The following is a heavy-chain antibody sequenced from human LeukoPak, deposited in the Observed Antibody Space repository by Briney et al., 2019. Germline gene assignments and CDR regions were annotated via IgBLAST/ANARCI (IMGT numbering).Heavy chain of an antibody. CDR3: ARERLPGYCSSTNCYLEGLDAFDI. CDR1: GYTFTSYY. CDR2: INPSGGST. D-gene: IGHD2-2*01. Sequence: GASVKVSCKASGYTFTSYYMHWVRQAPGQGLEWMGIINPSGGSTSYAQKFQGRVTMTRDTSTSTVYMELSSLRSEDPAVYYCARERLPGYCSSTNCYLEGLDAFDIWGQGTMVTVSS. V-gene: IGHV1-46*01. J-gene: IGHJ3*02.